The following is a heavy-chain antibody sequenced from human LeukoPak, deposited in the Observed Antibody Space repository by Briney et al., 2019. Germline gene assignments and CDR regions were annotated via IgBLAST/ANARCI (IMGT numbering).Heavy chain of an antibody. Sequence: GGSLRLSCAASGFTVSSNYMSRVRQAPGKELEWVSVIYSGGSTYYADSVKGRFTISRDNSKNTLYLQMNSLRAEDTAVYYCARDRWGFLDAFDIWGQGTMVTVSS. D-gene: IGHD2-21*01. J-gene: IGHJ3*02. CDR1: GFTVSSNY. V-gene: IGHV3-66*01. CDR3: ARDRWGFLDAFDI. CDR2: IYSGGST.